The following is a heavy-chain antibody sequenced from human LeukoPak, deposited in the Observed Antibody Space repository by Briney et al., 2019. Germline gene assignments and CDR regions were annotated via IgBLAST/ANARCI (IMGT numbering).Heavy chain of an antibody. J-gene: IGHJ3*02. CDR3: ARAEVRGAKGAFDI. D-gene: IGHD3-10*01. V-gene: IGHV3-30-3*01. CDR1: GFTFSSYA. Sequence: GGSLRLSCAASGFTFSSYAMHWVRQAPGKGLEWVAVISYDGSNKYYADSVKGRFTISRDNSKNTLYLQINSLRAEDTAVYYCARAEVRGAKGAFDIWGQGTMVTVSS. CDR2: ISYDGSNK.